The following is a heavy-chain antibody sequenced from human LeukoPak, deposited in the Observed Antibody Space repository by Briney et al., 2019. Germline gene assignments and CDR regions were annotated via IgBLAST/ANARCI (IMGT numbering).Heavy chain of an antibody. CDR1: GGSFRGYY. CDR2: INHSGST. CDR3: AREDYGEQNFDY. J-gene: IGHJ4*02. V-gene: IGHV4-34*01. D-gene: IGHD4-17*01. Sequence: SETLSLTCAVYGGSFRGYYWSWIRQPPGKGLEWIGEINHSGSTNYNPSLKGRVTISVDTSKNQFSLKLSSVTAADTAVYYCAREDYGEQNFDYWGQGTLVTVSS.